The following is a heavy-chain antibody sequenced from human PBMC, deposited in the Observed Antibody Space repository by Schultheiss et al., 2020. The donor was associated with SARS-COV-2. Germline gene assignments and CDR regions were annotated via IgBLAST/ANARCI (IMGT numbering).Heavy chain of an antibody. CDR2: ISGSGGST. CDR3: AKALLVDHYYGMDV. Sequence: GGSLRLSCAASGFTFSSYAMSWVRQAQGKGLEWVSAISGSGGSTYYADSVKGRFTISRDNSKNTLYLQMNSLRAEDTAVYYCAKALLVDHYYGMDVWGQGTTVTVSS. D-gene: IGHD3-10*01. J-gene: IGHJ6*02. V-gene: IGHV3-23*01. CDR1: GFTFSSYA.